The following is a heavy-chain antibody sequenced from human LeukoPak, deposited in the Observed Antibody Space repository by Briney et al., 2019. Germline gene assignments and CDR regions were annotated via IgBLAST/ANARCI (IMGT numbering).Heavy chain of an antibody. CDR3: ASLKGQMIVGAP. CDR2: IYYSGST. D-gene: IGHD3-22*01. V-gene: IGHV4-39*07. Sequence: SETLSLTCTVSGGSISSSSYYWGWIRQPPGKGLEWIGSIYYSGSTYYNPSLKSRVTISVDTSKNQFSLKLSSVTAADTAVYYCASLKGQMIVGAPWGQGTLVTVSS. CDR1: GGSISSSSYY. J-gene: IGHJ5*02.